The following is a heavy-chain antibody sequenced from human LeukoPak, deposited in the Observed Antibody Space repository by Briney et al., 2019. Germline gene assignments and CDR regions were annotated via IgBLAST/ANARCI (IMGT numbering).Heavy chain of an antibody. V-gene: IGHV4-39*01. D-gene: IGHD1-14*01. Sequence: PSKTLSLTCTVSGGSISSSSYYWGWIRQPPGKGLEWIGSIYYSGSTYYNPSLKSRVTISVDTSKNQFSLKLSFVTAADTAVYYCATLHRVDQPYFDYWGQGTLVTVSS. CDR2: IYYSGST. J-gene: IGHJ4*02. CDR1: GGSISSSSYY. CDR3: ATLHRVDQPYFDY.